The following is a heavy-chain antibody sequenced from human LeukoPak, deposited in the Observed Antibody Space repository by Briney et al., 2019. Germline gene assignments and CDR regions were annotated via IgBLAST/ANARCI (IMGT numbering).Heavy chain of an antibody. V-gene: IGHV4-34*01. CDR3: ATNDYGVLGYFDY. CDR1: GGSFSGYY. J-gene: IGHJ4*02. CDR2: INHSGST. D-gene: IGHD4-17*01. Sequence: SETLSLTCAVYGGSFSGYYWSWIRQPPGKGLEWIGEINHSGSTNYNPSLKSRVTISADTSKNQSSLKLSSVTAADTAVYYCATNDYGVLGYFDYWGQGTLVTVSS.